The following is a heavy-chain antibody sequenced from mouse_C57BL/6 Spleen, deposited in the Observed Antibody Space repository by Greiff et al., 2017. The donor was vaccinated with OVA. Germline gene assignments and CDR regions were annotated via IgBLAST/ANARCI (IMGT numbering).Heavy chain of an antibody. CDR3: ARDGYYDYDGRGYYAMDY. CDR1: GYTFTSYW. J-gene: IGHJ4*01. V-gene: IGHV1-64*01. CDR2: IHPNSGST. Sequence: QVHVKQPGAELVKPGASVKLSCKASGYTFTSYWMHWVKQRPGQGLEWIGMIHPNSGSTNYNEKFKSKATLTVDKSSSTAYMQLSSLTSEDSAVYYCARDGYYDYDGRGYYAMDYWGQGTSVTVSS. D-gene: IGHD2-4*01.